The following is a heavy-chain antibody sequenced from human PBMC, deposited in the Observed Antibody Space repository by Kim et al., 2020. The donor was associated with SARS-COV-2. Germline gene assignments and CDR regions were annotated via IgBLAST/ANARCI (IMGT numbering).Heavy chain of an antibody. Sequence: GGSLRLSCAASGFTFSSYAMSWVRQAPGKGLEWVSGISDTGGSTYYADSVKGRFTISRDNSKNTLYLQMNSLRAEDAAVYYCAKDRYSSGYYPSDCWGQGTLVTVSS. CDR1: GFTFSSYA. CDR3: AKDRYSSGYYPSDC. V-gene: IGHV3-23*01. D-gene: IGHD3-22*01. CDR2: ISDTGGST. J-gene: IGHJ4*02.